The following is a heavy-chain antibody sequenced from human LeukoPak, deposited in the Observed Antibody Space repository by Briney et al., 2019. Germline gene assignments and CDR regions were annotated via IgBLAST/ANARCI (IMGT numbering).Heavy chain of an antibody. CDR1: GFTFSNAW. V-gene: IGHV3-15*01. D-gene: IGHD3-22*01. J-gene: IGHJ1*01. CDR3: AIHYYDSGGYFWYFQN. CDR2: IKSKTDGGTT. Sequence: GGSLRLSCAASGFTFSNAWMSWVRQAPGKGLEWVGRIKSKTDGGTTDYAAPVKGRFTISRDDSKNTLYLQMNSLKTEDTAVYYCAIHYYDSGGYFWYFQNWGQGTLVTVSS.